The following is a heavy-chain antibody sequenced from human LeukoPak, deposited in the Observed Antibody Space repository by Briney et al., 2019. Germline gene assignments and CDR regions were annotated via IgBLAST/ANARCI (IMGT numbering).Heavy chain of an antibody. CDR1: GGSISSYY. J-gene: IGHJ5*02. V-gene: IGHV4-59*01. D-gene: IGHD6-13*01. Sequence: PSETLSLTCTVSGGSISSYYWSWIRQPPGKGLEWIGYSNYNGVSNYNSSLESRVTISVDTSKNQFSLKLRSVTAADTAVYYCARDKGPSWSSSKWYYGWFDPWGQGTLVTVSS. CDR3: ARDKGPSWSSSKWYYGWFDP. CDR2: SNYNGVS.